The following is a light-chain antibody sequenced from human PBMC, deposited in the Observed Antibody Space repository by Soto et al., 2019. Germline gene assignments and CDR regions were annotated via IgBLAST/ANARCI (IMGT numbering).Light chain of an antibody. CDR3: SSYTTSSTRV. J-gene: IGLJ1*01. CDR1: SSDVGAYDF. Sequence: QSVLTQPASVSGSPGQSIAISCTGTSSDVGAYDFVSWYQQHPDKAPKLMIYEVSHRPSGVSYRFSGSKSVNTATLTISGLQAEDEADSYCSSYTTSSTRVFGTGTKLTVL. V-gene: IGLV2-14*03. CDR2: EVS.